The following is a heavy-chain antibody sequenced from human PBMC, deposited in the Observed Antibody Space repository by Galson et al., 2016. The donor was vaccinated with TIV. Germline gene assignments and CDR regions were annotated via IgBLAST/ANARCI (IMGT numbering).Heavy chain of an antibody. Sequence: ETLSLTCAVSNYAISNNYYWGWIRQPPGKGLEWIGSVYKTGSTYYNPSLASRVAISLDKSKNQFSLRLYSVTAADTAVYYCARDEGGAYSGSNYLGWFDPWGQGTLVAVSS. CDR2: VYKTGST. CDR3: ARDEGGAYSGSNYLGWFDP. D-gene: IGHD1-26*01. J-gene: IGHJ5*02. V-gene: IGHV4-38-2*01. CDR1: NYAISNNYY.